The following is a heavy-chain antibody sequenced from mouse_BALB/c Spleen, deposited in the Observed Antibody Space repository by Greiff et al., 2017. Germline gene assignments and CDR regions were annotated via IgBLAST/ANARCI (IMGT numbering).Heavy chain of an antibody. CDR2: IDPENGDT. Sequence: VQLKESGAELVRSGASVKLSCTASGFNIKDYYMHWVKQRPEQGLEWIGWIDPENGDTEYAPKFQGKATMTADTSSNTAYLQLSSLTSEDTAVYYCNARGDYDFAYWGQGTLVTVSA. CDR1: GFNIKDYY. J-gene: IGHJ3*01. V-gene: IGHV14-4*02. CDR3: NARGDYDFAY. D-gene: IGHD2-4*01.